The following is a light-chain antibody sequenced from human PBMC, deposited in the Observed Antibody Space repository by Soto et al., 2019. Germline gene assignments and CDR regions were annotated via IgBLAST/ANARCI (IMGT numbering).Light chain of an antibody. V-gene: IGKV3-20*01. CDR2: GIS. CDR3: QQYGSSPFS. CDR1: QSISSNY. J-gene: IGKJ3*01. Sequence: EIVLTQSPGTLSLSPGESASLSCRASQSISSNYLAWYQQKPGQAPRPLIYGISIRATGIPDRFSGSGSGTDCTLTIGRLEPEDFAVYYCQQYGSSPFSFGPGTKVDIK.